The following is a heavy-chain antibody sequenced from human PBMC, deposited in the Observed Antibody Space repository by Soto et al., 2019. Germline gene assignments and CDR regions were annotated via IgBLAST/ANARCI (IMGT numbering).Heavy chain of an antibody. Sequence: QVQLVQSGAEVKKPGSSVKVSCKASGGTFNTYTISWVLQAPGQGLEWMGRIIPILDIANYAQKFQGRVTSTADKSTSTAYMELSCLRSEETAVYYWARDRGTTGTKGRGMDVWGQGTTVTVSS. D-gene: IGHD1-1*01. CDR2: IIPILDIA. J-gene: IGHJ6*02. V-gene: IGHV1-69*08. CDR3: ARDRGTTGTKGRGMDV. CDR1: GGTFNTYT.